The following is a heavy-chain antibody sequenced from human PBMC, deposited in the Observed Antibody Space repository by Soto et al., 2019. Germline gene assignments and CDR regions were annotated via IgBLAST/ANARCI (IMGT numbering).Heavy chain of an antibody. CDR3: AHSGITMVRGADFDY. CDR1: GFSLSTSGVG. V-gene: IGHV2-5*02. D-gene: IGHD3-10*01. J-gene: IGHJ4*02. CDR2: IYWDDDK. Sequence: QIILKESGPTLVKPTQTLTLTCTFSGFSLSTSGVGVGWIRQPPGKALEWLALIYWDDDKRYSPSLKSRLTITKDTSKNQVVLTMTNMDPVDTATYYCAHSGITMVRGADFDYWGQGTLVTVSS.